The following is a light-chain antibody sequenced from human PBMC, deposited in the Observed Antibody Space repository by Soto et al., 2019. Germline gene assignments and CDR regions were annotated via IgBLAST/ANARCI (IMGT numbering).Light chain of an antibody. Sequence: DIQMTQSPSTLSASVRDRVTISCRASQSISNWLAWYQQKPGKAPKLLIYAASTLQSGVPSRFSGSGSGTDFTLTISCLQSEDFATYYCQQYYSYPITFGQGTRLEIK. CDR2: AAS. J-gene: IGKJ5*01. CDR1: QSISNW. V-gene: IGKV1-5*01. CDR3: QQYYSYPIT.